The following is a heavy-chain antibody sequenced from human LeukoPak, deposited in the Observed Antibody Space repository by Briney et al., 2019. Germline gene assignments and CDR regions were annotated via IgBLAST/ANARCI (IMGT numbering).Heavy chain of an antibody. D-gene: IGHD6-25*01. J-gene: IGHJ4*02. CDR2: IKHRGSS. Sequence: SETLSLTCALYGGSFSGYYWSWIRHPPGKGREWVGEIKHRGSSNYNPSVKRRVTISVDTSKNQFSLKLSSVTAADTAVYYCASRRMRGYVPKGFDYWGQGTLVTVSS. CDR1: GGSFSGYY. CDR3: ASRRMRGYVPKGFDY. V-gene: IGHV4-34*01.